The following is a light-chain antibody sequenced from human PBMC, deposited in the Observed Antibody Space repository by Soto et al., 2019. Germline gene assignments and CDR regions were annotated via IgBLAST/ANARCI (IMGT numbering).Light chain of an antibody. Sequence: SYELTQPSSVSVSPGQTARITCSGDVLAKKYARWFQHKPGQAPVLVIYKDSERPSGIPERFSGSSSGTTVTLTISGAQVEDEADYYCYSAADNNPVVFGGGTKLTVL. CDR2: KDS. V-gene: IGLV3-27*01. CDR3: YSAADNNPVV. J-gene: IGLJ2*01. CDR1: VLAKKY.